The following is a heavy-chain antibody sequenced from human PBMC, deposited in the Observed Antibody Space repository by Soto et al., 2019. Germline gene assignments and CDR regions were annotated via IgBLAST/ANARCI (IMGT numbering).Heavy chain of an antibody. V-gene: IGHV1-2*02. D-gene: IGHD3-16*01. CDR1: GFSLTGYY. Sequence: ASVKVSCKASGFSLTGYYFHWIRAAPGQGLEWLGWINPNTGGTTYAQKFQDRVTLTWDTSINTAYMELSSLRPDDTAMYYCARERYQVLSDRMDVWGRGTSVTVSS. CDR2: INPNTGGT. CDR3: ARERYQVLSDRMDV. J-gene: IGHJ6*02.